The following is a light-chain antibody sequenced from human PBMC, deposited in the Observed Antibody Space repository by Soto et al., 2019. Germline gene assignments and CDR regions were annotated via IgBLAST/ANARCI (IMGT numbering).Light chain of an antibody. J-gene: IGKJ1*01. CDR3: RQNNNWWT. Sequence: EIVMTQSPATLSVSPGERATVSCRASQNIVSSVAWYQQKPGQSPRLLIYGASTRGTGISSGFSGSGSGTEFTLTISSLQSEDFAVYYCRQNNNWWTVGQGTKVEIK. CDR2: GAS. V-gene: IGKV3D-15*01. CDR1: QNIVSS.